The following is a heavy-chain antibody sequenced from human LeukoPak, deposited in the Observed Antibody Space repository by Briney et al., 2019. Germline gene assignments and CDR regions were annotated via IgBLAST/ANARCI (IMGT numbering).Heavy chain of an antibody. Sequence: SVKVSCKASGGTFSSYAISWVRQAPGQGLEWMGGVIPIFGTANYAQKFQGRVTITTDESTSTAYMELSSLRSEDTAVYYCASPAQSNLGELSLENWAFDIWGQGTMVTVSS. J-gene: IGHJ3*02. CDR3: ASPAQSNLGELSLENWAFDI. V-gene: IGHV1-69*05. D-gene: IGHD3-16*02. CDR1: GGTFSSYA. CDR2: VIPIFGTA.